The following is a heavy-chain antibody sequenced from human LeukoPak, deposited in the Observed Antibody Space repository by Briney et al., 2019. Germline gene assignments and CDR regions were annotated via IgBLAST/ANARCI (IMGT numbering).Heavy chain of an antibody. Sequence: GGSLRLSCAASGFTFSNYAMSWVRQAPGKGLEWVSVISGSGGSTYYADSVEGRFTVSRDNSKNTLYLQMNSLRAEDTAVYYCAKDRGYSSSWYDAFDIWGQGTMVTVSS. CDR3: AKDRGYSSSWYDAFDI. CDR2: ISGSGGST. V-gene: IGHV3-23*01. J-gene: IGHJ3*02. D-gene: IGHD6-13*01. CDR1: GFTFSNYA.